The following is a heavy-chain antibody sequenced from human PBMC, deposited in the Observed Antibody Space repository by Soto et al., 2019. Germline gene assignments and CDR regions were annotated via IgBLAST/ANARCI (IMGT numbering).Heavy chain of an antibody. CDR2: FSSSSSTI. V-gene: IGHV3-48*02. CDR1: GFTFSSYS. CDR3: ARGYDFWSGYRSPHTTGGYRYGMDV. J-gene: IGHJ6*02. D-gene: IGHD3-3*01. Sequence: GGSLRLSCAASGFTFSSYSMNWVRQAPGKGLEWVSYFSSSSSTIYYADSVKGRFTISRDNAKNSLYLQMNSLRDEDTAVYYCARGYDFWSGYRSPHTTGGYRYGMDVWGQGTTVTVSS.